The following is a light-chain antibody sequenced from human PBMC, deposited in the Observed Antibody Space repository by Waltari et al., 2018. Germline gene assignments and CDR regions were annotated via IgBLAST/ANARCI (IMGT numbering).Light chain of an antibody. Sequence: SYVLTQPPSVSVVPGKTARITCGGNNIGSKSVHWYQQKPGQAPMLVIYDDRDRPSGIPERFSGSNSGNTATLTSSRVEAGDEADYYCQVWDSSTDPVFGGGTKLTVL. CDR3: QVWDSSTDPV. J-gene: IGLJ2*01. CDR1: NIGSKS. V-gene: IGLV3-21*04. CDR2: DDR.